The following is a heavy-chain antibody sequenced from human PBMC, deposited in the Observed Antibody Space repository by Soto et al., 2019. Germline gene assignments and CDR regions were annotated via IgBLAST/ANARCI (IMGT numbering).Heavy chain of an antibody. D-gene: IGHD3-3*01. Sequence: GGSLRLSCAASGFTLSSYGMHWVRQAPGKGLEWVAVIWYDGSNKYYADSVKGRFTISRDNSKNTLYLQMNSLRAEDTAVYYCARDRSAYDFWSGYYTSYYYYGMDVWGQGTTVTVSS. CDR2: IWYDGSNK. CDR1: GFTLSSYG. J-gene: IGHJ6*02. V-gene: IGHV3-33*01. CDR3: ARDRSAYDFWSGYYTSYYYYGMDV.